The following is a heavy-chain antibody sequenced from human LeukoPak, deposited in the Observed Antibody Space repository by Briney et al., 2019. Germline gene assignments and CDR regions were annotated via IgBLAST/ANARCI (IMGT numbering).Heavy chain of an antibody. CDR1: GFTFSSYA. Sequence: PGGSLRLSCAASGFTFSSYAMSWVRQAPGKGLEWASAISGSGGSTYYADSVKGRFTISRDNSKSTLYLQMNSLRAEDTAVYYCARSGYSYGLYSSSWCDYWGQGTLVTVSS. CDR3: ARSGYSYGLYSSSWCDY. CDR2: ISGSGGST. V-gene: IGHV3-23*01. D-gene: IGHD5-18*01. J-gene: IGHJ4*02.